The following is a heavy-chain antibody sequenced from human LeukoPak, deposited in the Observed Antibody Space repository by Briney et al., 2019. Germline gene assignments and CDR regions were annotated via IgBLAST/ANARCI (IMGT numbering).Heavy chain of an antibody. CDR1: GGSFSGYY. Sequence: SETLSLTCAVYGGSFSGYYWSWIRQPPGKGLEWIGEINHNGSTNYNPSLKSRVTISVDTSKNQFSLKLSSVTAADTAVYYCARGSSTVVTVYYFDYWGQGTLVTVSS. CDR3: ARGSSTVVTVYYFDY. D-gene: IGHD4-23*01. V-gene: IGHV4-34*01. CDR2: INHNGST. J-gene: IGHJ4*02.